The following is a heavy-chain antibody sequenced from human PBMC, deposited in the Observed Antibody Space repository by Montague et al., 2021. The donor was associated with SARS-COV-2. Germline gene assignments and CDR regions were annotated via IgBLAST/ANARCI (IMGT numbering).Heavy chain of an antibody. D-gene: IGHD3-16*01. CDR3: ARGSRKTTMVVRVILGTAHYFDS. Sequence: SETLSLTCAVYGGPFSGHYWSWIRQPPGKGLEWIGEIHDSGSTNYNPSLKSRVTISVDTSKNQFSLRLTSVTAADAALYYCARGSRKTTMVVRVILGTAHYFDSWGQGIQVTVSS. J-gene: IGHJ4*01. V-gene: IGHV4-34*01. CDR2: IHDSGST. CDR1: GGPFSGHY.